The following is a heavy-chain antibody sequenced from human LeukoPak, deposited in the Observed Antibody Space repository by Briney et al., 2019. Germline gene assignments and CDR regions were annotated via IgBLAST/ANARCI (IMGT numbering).Heavy chain of an antibody. CDR1: GFTVSSSY. J-gene: IGHJ4*02. CDR2: IYSGGGT. CDR3: ARVGVGTVAGNYFDD. V-gene: IGHV3-53*04. Sequence: GGSLRLSCTASGFTVSSSYMTWVRQAPGKGLEWVSLIYSGGGTYYADSVEGRFTISRHNFENTLYLQMNSLRAEDTAVYYCARVGVGTVAGNYFDDWGQGTLVTVSS. D-gene: IGHD6-19*01.